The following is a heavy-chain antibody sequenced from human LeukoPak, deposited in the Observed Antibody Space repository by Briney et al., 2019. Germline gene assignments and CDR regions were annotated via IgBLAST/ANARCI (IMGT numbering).Heavy chain of an antibody. J-gene: IGHJ5*02. D-gene: IGHD3-10*01. CDR1: GYTLTELS. V-gene: IGHV1-24*01. CDR3: ATDSYYGSGSYQSWFDP. CDR2: FDPEDGET. Sequence: ASVKVSCKVSGYTLTELSMHWVRQAPGKGLEWMGGFDPEDGETIYAQKFQGRVTMTEDTSTDTAYMELSSLRSEDTAVYYCATDSYYGSGSYQSWFDPWGQGTLVTVSS.